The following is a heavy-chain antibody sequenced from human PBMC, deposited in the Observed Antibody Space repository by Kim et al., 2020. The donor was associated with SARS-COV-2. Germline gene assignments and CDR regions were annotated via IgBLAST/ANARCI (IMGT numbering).Heavy chain of an antibody. D-gene: IGHD3-10*01. V-gene: IGHV5-51*01. J-gene: IGHJ4*02. Sequence: PSFQGQVTISADKSISTAYLQWSSLKASDTAMYYCARAYGSGSYRYYFDYWGQGTLVTVSS. CDR3: ARAYGSGSYRYYFDY.